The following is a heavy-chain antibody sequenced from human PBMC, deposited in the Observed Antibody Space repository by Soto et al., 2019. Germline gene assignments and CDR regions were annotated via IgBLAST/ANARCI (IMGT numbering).Heavy chain of an antibody. V-gene: IGHV4-30-4*01. Sequence: ASETLSLTCTVSGGSISSGDHYWSWIRQPPGKGLEWIGYIYYSGSTYYNPSLKSRVTISVDTSKNQFSLKLSSVTAADTAVYYCARAFVVVVAATANLFDPWGQGTLVTVSS. CDR1: GGSISSGDHY. D-gene: IGHD2-15*01. CDR2: IYYSGST. CDR3: ARAFVVVVAATANLFDP. J-gene: IGHJ5*02.